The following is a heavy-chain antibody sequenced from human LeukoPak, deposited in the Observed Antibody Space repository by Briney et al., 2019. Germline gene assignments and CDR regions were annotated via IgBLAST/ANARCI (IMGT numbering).Heavy chain of an antibody. CDR3: AKERSEVVVAATNH. CDR1: GFTFNSYA. CDR2: ITGGGDTT. Sequence: GGSLRLSCAASGFTFNSYAMTWVRQAPGKGLEWVSSITGGGDTTYYADSVRGRFTISRDNSKSTLSLQINSLRAEDTAVYYCAKERSEVVVAATNHWGQGTLVTVSS. J-gene: IGHJ5*02. D-gene: IGHD2-15*01. V-gene: IGHV3-23*01.